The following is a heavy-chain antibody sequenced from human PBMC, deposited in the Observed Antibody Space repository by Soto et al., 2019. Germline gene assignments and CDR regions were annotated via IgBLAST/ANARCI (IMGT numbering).Heavy chain of an antibody. CDR3: AKEVVAATASYYYYYGMDV. CDR2: IIPIFGTA. J-gene: IGHJ6*02. Sequence: ASVKVSCKASGGTFSSYAISWLRQAPGQGLEWMGGIIPIFGTANYAQKFQGRVTITADESTSTAYMELSSLRSEDTAVYYCAKEVVAATASYYYYYGMDVWGQGTTVTVSS. CDR1: GGTFSSYA. D-gene: IGHD2-15*01. V-gene: IGHV1-69*13.